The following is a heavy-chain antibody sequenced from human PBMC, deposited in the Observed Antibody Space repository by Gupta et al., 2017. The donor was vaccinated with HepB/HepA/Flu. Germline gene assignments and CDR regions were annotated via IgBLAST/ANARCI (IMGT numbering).Heavy chain of an antibody. CDR2: ISYDGSNK. CDR1: GFTFSSYA. Sequence: QVQLVESGGGVVQSGRCLRLPCAASGFTFSSYAMHWVRQAPGKGLEWVAVISYDGSNKYYADSVKGRFTISRDNSKNTLYLQMNSLRAEDTAVYYCARDLVGSLFDPWGQGTLVTVSS. CDR3: ARDLVGSLFDP. J-gene: IGHJ5*02. V-gene: IGHV3-30-3*01. D-gene: IGHD2-8*02.